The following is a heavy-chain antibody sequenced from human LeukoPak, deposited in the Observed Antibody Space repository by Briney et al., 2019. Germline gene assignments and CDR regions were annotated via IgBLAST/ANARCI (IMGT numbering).Heavy chain of an antibody. D-gene: IGHD3-10*01. V-gene: IGHV3-7*03. CDR3: ARAGVTMVRGVIIHPNDFDY. Sequence: GGSLRLSCAASGFTFSSYWMSWVRQAPGKGLEWVANIKQDGSEKYYVDSVKGRFTISRDNAKNSLYLQMNSLRAEDTAVYYCARAGVTMVRGVIIHPNDFDYWGQGTLVTVSS. CDR2: IKQDGSEK. J-gene: IGHJ4*02. CDR1: GFTFSSYW.